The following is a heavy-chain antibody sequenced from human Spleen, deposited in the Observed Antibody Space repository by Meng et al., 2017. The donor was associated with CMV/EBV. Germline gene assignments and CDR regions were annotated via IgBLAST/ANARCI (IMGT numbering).Heavy chain of an antibody. CDR3: ARETTYYYDNSGQRFDY. CDR1: GYTFTDHY. V-gene: IGHV1-2*02. CDR2: INPNLGGT. Sequence: ASVKVSCKASGYTFTDHYMHWVRQAPGRGLEWLGYINPNLGGTNDAQEFQGRVTMTTDTSTSTAYMELRSLRSDDTAVYYYARETTYYYDNSGQRFDYWGQGTLVTVSS. D-gene: IGHD3-22*01. J-gene: IGHJ4*02.